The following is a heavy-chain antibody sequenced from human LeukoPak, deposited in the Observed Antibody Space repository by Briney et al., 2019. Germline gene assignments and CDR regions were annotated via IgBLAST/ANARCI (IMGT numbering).Heavy chain of an antibody. V-gene: IGHV3-33*01. J-gene: IGHJ4*02. Sequence: GGSQRLSCAASGFIFSNCGMHWVHQAPGKGLEWVAVMYSDGSTQYYADSVKGRFTISRDNSKTRLYLQMTSLRAEDTAVYYCARDSYGAYLYFDYWGQGTLVTVSS. CDR2: MYSDGSTQ. CDR1: GFIFSNCG. CDR3: ARDSYGAYLYFDY. D-gene: IGHD4/OR15-4a*01.